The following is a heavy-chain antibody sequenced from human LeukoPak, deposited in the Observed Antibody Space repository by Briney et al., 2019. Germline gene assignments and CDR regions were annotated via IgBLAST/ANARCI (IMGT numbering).Heavy chain of an antibody. V-gene: IGHV3-23*01. CDR3: VKGNYARSGSYYGDY. D-gene: IGHD1-26*01. Sequence: GGSLRLSCAASGFTFNSYAMSWVRQAPGRGLEWVSSISRNSSSTYYADSVKGRFTITRDNSKNTMDLQMNSLGIEDTAEYYCVKGNYARSGSYYGDYWGQGTLVTVSS. CDR1: GFTFNSYA. CDR2: ISRNSSST. J-gene: IGHJ4*02.